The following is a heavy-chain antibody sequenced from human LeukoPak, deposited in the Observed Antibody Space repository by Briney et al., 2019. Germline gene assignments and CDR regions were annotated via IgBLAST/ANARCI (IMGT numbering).Heavy chain of an antibody. D-gene: IGHD3-22*01. J-gene: IGHJ4*02. CDR1: GFTVSSNH. V-gene: IGHV3-30*18. CDR2: ISYDGSNT. Sequence: GGSLRLSCAASGFTVSSNHMSWVRQGPGKGLEWVAVISYDGSNTYYADSVKGRFTISRDNPKNTLYLQMNSLRAEDAAVYYCANENYYDSSGYVDNWGQGTLVTVSS. CDR3: ANENYYDSSGYVDN.